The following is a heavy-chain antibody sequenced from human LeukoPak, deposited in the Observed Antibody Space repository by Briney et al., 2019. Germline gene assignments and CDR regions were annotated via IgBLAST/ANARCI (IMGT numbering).Heavy chain of an antibody. CDR1: GYTLTELS. CDR2: FDPEDGET. J-gene: IGHJ4*02. CDR3: ATVYYYDSSGYYYFDY. V-gene: IGHV1-24*01. Sequence: ASVKVSCKVSGYTLTELSTHWVRQAPGKGLEWMGGFDPEDGETIYAQKFQGRVTMTEDTSTDTAYMELSSLRSEDTAVYYCATVYYYDSSGYYYFDYWGQGTLVTVSS. D-gene: IGHD3-22*01.